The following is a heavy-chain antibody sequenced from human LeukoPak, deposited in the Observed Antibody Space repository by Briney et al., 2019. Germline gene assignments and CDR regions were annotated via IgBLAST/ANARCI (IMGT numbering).Heavy chain of an antibody. D-gene: IGHD3-10*01. CDR1: GFTVSKNS. V-gene: IGHV3-66*01. J-gene: IGHJ4*02. CDR3: ARGGYSYYGSGTYYGFDY. CDR2: IYSGGST. Sequence: PGGSLRLSCAASGFTVSKNSMSWVRQAPGKGLECVSVIYSGGSTYYADSVKGRFTISRDNSRNTLYLQINSLRAEDTAVYYCARGGYSYYGSGTYYGFDYWGQGTLVTVSS.